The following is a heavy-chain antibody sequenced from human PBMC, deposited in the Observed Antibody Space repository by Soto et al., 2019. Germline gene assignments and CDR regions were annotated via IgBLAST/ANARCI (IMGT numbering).Heavy chain of an antibody. D-gene: IGHD3-22*01. Sequence: GASVKGSCKASGYSFSSYGFSWVRQAPGQGPEWRGWISSHNNNTKYAQKLQGRGTMTRDTSTSTAYLELRSLSSDDTAVYYCATDIVFEDRSANLPGYWGQGTLVTVSS. CDR2: ISSHNNNT. J-gene: IGHJ4*02. CDR3: ATDIVFEDRSANLPGY. V-gene: IGHV1-18*01. CDR1: GYSFSSYG.